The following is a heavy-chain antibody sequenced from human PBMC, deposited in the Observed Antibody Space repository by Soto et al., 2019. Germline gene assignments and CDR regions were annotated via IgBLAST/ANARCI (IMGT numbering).Heavy chain of an antibody. CDR1: GDSFSNYA. CDR3: ARAVRTGFYGMDV. J-gene: IGHJ6*02. V-gene: IGHV1-69*01. CDR2: LIPVFGTS. Sequence: QVQLVQSGAEVKKPGSSVKVSCRASGDSFSNYAVNWLRQAPGRGLEWMGGLIPVFGTSNYAQKFQGRVTITADESTSTAYMELSSLSSKDTAVYYCARAVRTGFYGMDVWGQGTTVTVSS.